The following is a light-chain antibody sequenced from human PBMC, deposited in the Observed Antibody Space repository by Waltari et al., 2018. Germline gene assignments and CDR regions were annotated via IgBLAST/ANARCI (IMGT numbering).Light chain of an antibody. J-gene: IGKJ1*01. CDR3: QQNNVFPWA. V-gene: IGKV1-5*03. CDR1: QSSSTW. CDR2: KAS. Sequence: DIQMTQSPSTLSAFVGDSVTITCRASQSSSTWLAWYQQTPGKAPKLLIYKASRLESGVPSRFSGSGSGTEFTLTISSLQPDDFATYYCQQNNVFPWAFGQGTKVEIK.